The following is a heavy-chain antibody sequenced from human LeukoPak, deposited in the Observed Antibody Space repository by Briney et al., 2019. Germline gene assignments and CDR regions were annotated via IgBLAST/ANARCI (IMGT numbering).Heavy chain of an antibody. Sequence: GGSLRLSCAASGFTFSNYGMHWVRQTPGNGLEWVAFIRYDGSKEDYADSIKGRFTISRDNSKNTLYLHMNTLRPEDTAVYYCARDRGSSWYGNWFDPWGQGTLVTVSS. J-gene: IGHJ5*02. CDR2: IRYDGSKE. V-gene: IGHV3-30*02. CDR1: GFTFSNYG. D-gene: IGHD6-13*01. CDR3: ARDRGSSWYGNWFDP.